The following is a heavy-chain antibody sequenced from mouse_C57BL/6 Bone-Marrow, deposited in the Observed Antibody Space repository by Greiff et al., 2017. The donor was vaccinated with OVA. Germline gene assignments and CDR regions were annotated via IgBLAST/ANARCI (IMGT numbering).Heavy chain of an antibody. Sequence: VKLQESGAELVRPGASVKLSCKASGYTFTDYYINWVKQRPGQGLEWIARIYPGSGNTYYNEKFKGKATLTAEKSSSTAYMQLSSLTSEDSAVYFCARNKRYFDVWGTGTTVTVSS. CDR1: GYTFTDYY. J-gene: IGHJ1*03. CDR3: ARNKRYFDV. CDR2: IYPGSGNT. V-gene: IGHV1-76*01.